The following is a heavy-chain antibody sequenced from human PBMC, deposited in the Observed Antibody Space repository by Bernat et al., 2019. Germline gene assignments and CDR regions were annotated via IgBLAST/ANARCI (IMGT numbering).Heavy chain of an antibody. CDR2: IYYSGST. Sequence: QVQLQESGPGLVKPSQTLSLTCTVSGGSISSGGYYWSWIRQHPGKGLEWIGYIYYSGSTYYNPSLKSRVTISVDTSKNQFSLKLSSVTAADTAVYYCARCGITMVQGVNHYHYYYMDVWGKGTTVTVSS. D-gene: IGHD3-10*01. J-gene: IGHJ6*03. V-gene: IGHV4-31*03. CDR3: ARCGITMVQGVNHYHYYYMDV. CDR1: GGSISSGGYY.